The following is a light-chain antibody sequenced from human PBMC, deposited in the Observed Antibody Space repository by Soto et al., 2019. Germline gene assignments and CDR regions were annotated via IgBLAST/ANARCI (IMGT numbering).Light chain of an antibody. V-gene: IGKV1D-13*01. CDR2: DAS. CDR1: QGISTL. CDR3: QQFYDYPLT. Sequence: AIQLTQSPSSLSASVGDRGTITCRASQGISTLFAWYQQKPGKAPNLLIYDASSLESGVPSRFSGSGSGTDFTLTISSLQPEDFATYYCQQFYDYPLTFGGGTKVEI. J-gene: IGKJ4*01.